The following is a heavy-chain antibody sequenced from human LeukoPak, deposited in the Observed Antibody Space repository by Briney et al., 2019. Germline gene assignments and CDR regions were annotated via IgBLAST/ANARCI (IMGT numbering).Heavy chain of an antibody. D-gene: IGHD5-12*01. CDR1: GFTFNNYN. J-gene: IGHJ4*02. Sequence: GESLRLSCAASGFTFNNYNMNWVRQAPGKALEWVSSITSSGTYIFYADSVKGRFTISRDNAKNSLYLRMNSLGPEDTAVYYCARVSGYHWESFYDYWGQGTLVTVSS. V-gene: IGHV3-21*04. CDR3: ARVSGYHWESFYDY. CDR2: ITSSGTYI.